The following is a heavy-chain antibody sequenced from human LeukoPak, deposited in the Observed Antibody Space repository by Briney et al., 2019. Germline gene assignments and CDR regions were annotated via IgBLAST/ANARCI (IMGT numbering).Heavy chain of an antibody. CDR2: VRYDESNK. V-gene: IGHV3-30*02. J-gene: IGHJ6*03. CDR3: AKAGAATGSRSYYYYMDV. Sequence: GGSLRLSCAASGFTFSNYAMHWVRQAPGKGLEWVALVRYDESNKYFADSVKGRFTISRDNSNNTLYLQMNSLRGEDTAVYYCAKAGAATGSRSYYYYMDVWGKGTTVTVSS. CDR1: GFTFSNYA. D-gene: IGHD6-13*01.